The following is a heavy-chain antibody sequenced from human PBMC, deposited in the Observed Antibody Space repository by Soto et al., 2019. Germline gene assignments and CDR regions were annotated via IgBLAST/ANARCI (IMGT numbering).Heavy chain of an antibody. Sequence: ASVKVSCKVSGYSLTELSMHWVRQAPGKGLEWMGGFDPEDGETIYAQKFQGRVTMTEDTSTDTAYMELSSLRSEDTAVYYCATAFSNYGNYYYYMDVWGKGTTVTVSS. CDR1: GYSLTELS. CDR2: FDPEDGET. CDR3: ATAFSNYGNYYYYMDV. V-gene: IGHV1-24*01. J-gene: IGHJ6*03. D-gene: IGHD4-4*01.